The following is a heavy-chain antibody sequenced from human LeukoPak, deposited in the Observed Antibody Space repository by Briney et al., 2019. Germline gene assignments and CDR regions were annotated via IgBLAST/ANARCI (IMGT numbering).Heavy chain of an antibody. D-gene: IGHD1-26*01. CDR1: GGTFSSYA. J-gene: IGHJ4*02. CDR2: IIPIFGTA. Sequence: ASVKVSCKASGGTFSSYAISWVRQAPGQGLEWMGRIIPIFGTANYAQKFQGRVTITTAESTSTAYMELSSLRSEDTAVYYCARAPSGSRDFDYWGQGTLVTVSS. V-gene: IGHV1-69*05. CDR3: ARAPSGSRDFDY.